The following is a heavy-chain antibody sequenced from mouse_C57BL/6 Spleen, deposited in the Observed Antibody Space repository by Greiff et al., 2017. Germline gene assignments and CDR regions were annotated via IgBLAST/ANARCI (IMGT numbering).Heavy chain of an antibody. Sequence: QVQLKQSGAELVRPGASVTLSCKASGYTFTDYEMHWVKQTPVHGLEWIGAIDPETGGTAYNQKFKGKAILTADKSSSTAYMELRSLTSEDSAVYYCTRFDYYGSSPRYFDVWGTGTTVTVSS. V-gene: IGHV1-15*01. CDR3: TRFDYYGSSPRYFDV. J-gene: IGHJ1*03. CDR1: GYTFTDYE. CDR2: IDPETGGT. D-gene: IGHD1-1*01.